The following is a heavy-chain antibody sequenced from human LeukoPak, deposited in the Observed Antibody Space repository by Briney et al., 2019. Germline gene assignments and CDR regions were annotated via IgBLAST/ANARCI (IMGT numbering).Heavy chain of an antibody. CDR1: GGSVSSGSYY. CDR2: IYYSGST. D-gene: IGHD2-21*02. J-gene: IGHJ4*02. V-gene: IGHV4-61*01. Sequence: SETLSLTCTVSGGSVSSGSYYWSWIRQPPGKGLEWIGYIYYSGSTNYNPSLKSRVTISVDTSKNQFSLKLSSVTAADTAVYYCAREGDGDCEIDYWGQGTLVTVSS. CDR3: AREGDGDCEIDY.